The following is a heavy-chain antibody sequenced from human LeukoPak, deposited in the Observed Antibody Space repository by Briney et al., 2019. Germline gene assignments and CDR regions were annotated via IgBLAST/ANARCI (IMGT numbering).Heavy chain of an antibody. J-gene: IGHJ3*02. D-gene: IGHD2-2*01. Sequence: SETLSLTCTVSGGSISSSSSYWGWVRQPPGKGLEWIGSIYYSGSTYYNPSLKSRVTISVDTSKNQFSLKLSSVTAADTAVYYCARRLSREGAFDIWGQGTMVTVSS. CDR2: IYYSGST. CDR3: ARRLSREGAFDI. V-gene: IGHV4-39*01. CDR1: GGSISSSSSY.